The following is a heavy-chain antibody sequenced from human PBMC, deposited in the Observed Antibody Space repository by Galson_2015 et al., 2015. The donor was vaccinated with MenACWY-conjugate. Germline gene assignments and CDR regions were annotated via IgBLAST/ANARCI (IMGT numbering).Heavy chain of an antibody. CDR1: GYSFTGYS. J-gene: IGHJ4*02. CDR2: IDPSDSYT. V-gene: IGHV5-10-1*01. D-gene: IGHD1-26*01. Sequence: QSGAEVTKPGESLRISCKGSGYSFTGYSINWVRQMPGGGLEWMGRIDPSDSYTNYSPSVQGHVTMSADKSISTAYLQWSSLKASDTAMYYCARRGWDHSDDYWGQGTLVTVSS. CDR3: ARRGWDHSDDY.